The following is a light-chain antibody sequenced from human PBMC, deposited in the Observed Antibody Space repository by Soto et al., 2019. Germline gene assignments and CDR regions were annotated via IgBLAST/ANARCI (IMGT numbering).Light chain of an antibody. V-gene: IGKV3-20*01. J-gene: IGKJ2*01. CDR3: QQYGSSPPYT. CDR1: HSVSSNY. CDR2: GAS. Sequence: EIVLTQSPGTLSLSPGERATLSCRASHSVSSNYLAWYQQKPGQAPRLLIYGASSRATGIPDRFSGSGSGTDCTLTISRLEPEDFAVYYYQQYGSSPPYTFGQGTKLEIK.